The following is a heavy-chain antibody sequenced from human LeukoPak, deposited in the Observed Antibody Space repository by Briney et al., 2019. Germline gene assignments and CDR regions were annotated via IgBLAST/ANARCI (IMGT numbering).Heavy chain of an antibody. CDR2: ITGSGGGT. CDR3: AKGSLTVAGTVDS. J-gene: IGHJ4*02. V-gene: IGHV3-23*01. D-gene: IGHD6-19*01. Sequence: GGSLRLSCAASGFTFTTYAMNWVRQAPGKGLVWVSSITGSGGGTYYADSVKGRFTISRDNSKNTLYLQMSGLRAEDTAVYYCAKGSLTVAGTVDSWGQGTLVTVSS. CDR1: GFTFTTYA.